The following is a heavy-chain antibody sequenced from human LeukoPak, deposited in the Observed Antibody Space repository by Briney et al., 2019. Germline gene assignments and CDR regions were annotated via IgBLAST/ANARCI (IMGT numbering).Heavy chain of an antibody. Sequence: PSETLSLTCAVSGGSMSSGGYSWSWIRQPPGKGLEFIGYIYHSGITYYIPSLKSRVTISVARSKNQLSLKLTSVTAADTAVYFCAKRSSSSHWSAPWGQEPLAPVPS. CDR1: GGSMSSGGYS. CDR3: AKRSSSSHWSAP. J-gene: IGHJ5*02. CDR2: IYHSGIT. D-gene: IGHD6-6*01. V-gene: IGHV4-30-2*01.